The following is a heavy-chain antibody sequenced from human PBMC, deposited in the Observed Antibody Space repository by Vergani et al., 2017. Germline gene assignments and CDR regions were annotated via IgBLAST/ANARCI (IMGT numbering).Heavy chain of an antibody. Sequence: QVQLVQSGAEVKKPGASVKVSCKASGYTFTGYYMHWVRQAPGQGLEWMGWINPNSGGTNYAQKFQGRVTMTRDTSISTAYMELSRLRSDGTAVYYCARVYGYYYDSSGKGAFDIWGQGTMVTVSS. CDR1: GYTFTGYY. CDR3: ARVYGYYYDSSGKGAFDI. V-gene: IGHV1-2*02. CDR2: INPNSGGT. J-gene: IGHJ3*02. D-gene: IGHD3-22*01.